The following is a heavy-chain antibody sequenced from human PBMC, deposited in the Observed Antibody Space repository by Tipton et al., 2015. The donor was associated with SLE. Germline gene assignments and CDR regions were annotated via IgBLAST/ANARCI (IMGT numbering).Heavy chain of an antibody. CDR1: GFTFSSYG. CDR2: IWYDGSNK. V-gene: IGHV3-33*01. CDR3: ATAYGDYVREWYFDL. Sequence: SLRLSCAASGFTFSSYGMHWVRQAPGKGLEWVAVIWYDGSNKYYADSVKGRFTISRDNSKNTLYLQMNSLRAEDTAVYYCATAYGDYVREWYFDLWGRGTLVTVSS. J-gene: IGHJ2*01. D-gene: IGHD4-17*01.